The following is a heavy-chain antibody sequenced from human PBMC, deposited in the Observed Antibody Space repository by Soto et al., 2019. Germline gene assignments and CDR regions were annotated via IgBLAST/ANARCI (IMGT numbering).Heavy chain of an antibody. CDR2: INHSGST. V-gene: IGHV4-34*01. CDR3: AREGGGYCSGGSCQVDY. Sequence: SETLSLTCAVYGGSFSGYYWSWIRQPPGKGLEWIGEINHSGSTNYNPSLKSRVTISVDTSKNQFSLKLSSVTAADTAVYYCAREGGGYCSGGSCQVDYWGQGTLVTVSS. J-gene: IGHJ4*02. D-gene: IGHD2-15*01. CDR1: GGSFSGYY.